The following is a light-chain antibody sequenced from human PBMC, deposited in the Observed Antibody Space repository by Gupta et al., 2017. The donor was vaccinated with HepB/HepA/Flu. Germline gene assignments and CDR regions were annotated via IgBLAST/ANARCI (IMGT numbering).Light chain of an antibody. Sequence: EIELKQPPANLSLSPGERATVTCRASQSVSNYLDWYQQKPGQAPRLLIYDASNRATGIPVRFSGSGSGTDFTLTISSLEPEDFAVYYCLQRFAWPPLTFGGGTKVEIK. J-gene: IGKJ4*01. CDR1: QSVSNY. CDR3: LQRFAWPPLT. V-gene: IGKV3-11*01. CDR2: DAS.